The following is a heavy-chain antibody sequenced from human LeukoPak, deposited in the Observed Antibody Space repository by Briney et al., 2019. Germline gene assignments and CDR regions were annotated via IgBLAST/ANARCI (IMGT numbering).Heavy chain of an antibody. V-gene: IGHV3-48*03. D-gene: IGHD5-12*01. Sequence: GGSLRLSCAASGFTFSSYEMNWVRQAPGKGLEWVSYISSSGSTIYYADSVKGRFTISRDNAKNSLYLQMNSLRAEDTAVYYCARDLSPMATITFTWDYWGQGTLVTVSS. CDR2: ISSSGSTI. J-gene: IGHJ4*02. CDR1: GFTFSSYE. CDR3: ARDLSPMATITFTWDY.